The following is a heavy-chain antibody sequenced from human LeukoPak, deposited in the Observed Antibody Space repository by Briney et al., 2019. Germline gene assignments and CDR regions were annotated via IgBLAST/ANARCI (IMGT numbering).Heavy chain of an antibody. J-gene: IGHJ4*02. V-gene: IGHV3-33*08. Sequence: GGSLRLSCAASGFTFSSFAMAWVPQAPAKVGEWVAVIRYHGSNKHYADAVKGRFPNPRDNPENTLYLQMNRLRAEDTAVYYCARDSYSRGSVWGQGTLVTVSS. D-gene: IGHD3-22*01. CDR2: IRYHGSNK. CDR1: GFTFSSFA. CDR3: ARDSYSRGSV.